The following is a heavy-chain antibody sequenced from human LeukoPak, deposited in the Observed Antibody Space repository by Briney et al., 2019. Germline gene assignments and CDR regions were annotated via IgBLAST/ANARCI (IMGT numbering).Heavy chain of an antibody. CDR3: ARVVVVVAPEENDAFDF. V-gene: IGHV4-38-2*01. D-gene: IGHD2-15*01. CDR1: GFPLRSGHY. J-gene: IGHJ3*01. Sequence: SETLSLPCGVYGFPLRSGHYWDWIRQPPGKGLEWIANIHQGGNTYYNPSLKSQVTISVDTFKSQFALKLGSVTAADTAVYYGARVVVVVAPEENDAFDFWGQGRMVIVSS. CDR2: IHQGGNT.